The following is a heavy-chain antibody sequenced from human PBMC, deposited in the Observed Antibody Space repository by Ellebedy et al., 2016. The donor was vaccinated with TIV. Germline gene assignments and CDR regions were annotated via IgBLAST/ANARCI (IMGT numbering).Heavy chain of an antibody. D-gene: IGHD4-17*01. Sequence: SQTLSLTCAISGDSFSRNSGAWNWIRQSPSRGLEWLGRTYYRSRWYNDHAVSVKSRITINPDTSKKQFSLQLNSVTPEDTGVYYCAREHDYGALDYWGQGTLVTVSS. CDR1: GDSFSRNSGA. V-gene: IGHV6-1*01. CDR3: AREHDYGALDY. CDR2: TYYRSRWYN. J-gene: IGHJ4*02.